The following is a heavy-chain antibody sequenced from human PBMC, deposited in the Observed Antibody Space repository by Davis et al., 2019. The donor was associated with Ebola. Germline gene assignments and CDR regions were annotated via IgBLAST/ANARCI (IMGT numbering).Heavy chain of an antibody. J-gene: IGHJ4*02. CDR1: GFTFSSYG. CDR2: IWYDGSNK. D-gene: IGHD1-26*01. V-gene: IGHV3-33*01. Sequence: GRSLTPSCPASGFTFSSYGMHWVRQAPGKGLEWVAVIWYDGSNKYYADSVKGRFTISRDNSKNTLYLQMNSLRAEGTAVYYCARGLSGFEQVTVHYWGQGTLVTVSS. CDR3: ARGLSGFEQVTVHY.